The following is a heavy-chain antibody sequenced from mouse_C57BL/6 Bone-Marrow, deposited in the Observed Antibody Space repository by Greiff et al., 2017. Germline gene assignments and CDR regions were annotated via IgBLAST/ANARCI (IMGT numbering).Heavy chain of an antibody. V-gene: IGHV14-4*01. CDR3: ARARESD. CDR1: GFNIKDDY. J-gene: IGHJ4*01. Sequence: EVQLQQSGAELVRPGASVKLSCTASGFNIKDDYMHWVKQRPEQGLEWIGWIDPDNGDTEYASKFQGKATITADTSSNTAYLQLSSLTSEDTAIYYCARARESDWDRGTSVTVTS. CDR2: IDPDNGDT.